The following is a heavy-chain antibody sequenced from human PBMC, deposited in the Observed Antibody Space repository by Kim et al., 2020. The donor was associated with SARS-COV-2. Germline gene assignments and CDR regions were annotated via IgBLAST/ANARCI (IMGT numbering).Heavy chain of an antibody. Sequence: SVKVSCKASGGTFSSYAISWVRQAPGQGLEWMGGIIPIFGTANYAQKFQGRVTITADESTSTAYMELSSLRSEDTAVYYCAREQPKYNWNYGLTWYFDLWGRGTLVTVSS. CDR1: GGTFSSYA. D-gene: IGHD1-7*01. CDR3: AREQPKYNWNYGLTWYFDL. CDR2: IIPIFGTA. V-gene: IGHV1-69*13. J-gene: IGHJ2*01.